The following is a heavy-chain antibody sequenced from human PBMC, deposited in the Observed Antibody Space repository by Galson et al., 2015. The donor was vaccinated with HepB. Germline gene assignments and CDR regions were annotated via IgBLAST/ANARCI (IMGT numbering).Heavy chain of an antibody. D-gene: IGHD4-11*01. CDR3: ARVTTVTFFYYYGMDV. V-gene: IGHV1-3*01. Sequence: SVKVSCKASGYTFTSYAMHWVRQAPGQRLEWMGWINAGNGNTKYSQKFQGRVTITRDTSASTAYMELSSLRSEDTAVYYCARVTTVTFFYYYGMDVWGQGTTVTVSS. J-gene: IGHJ6*02. CDR2: INAGNGNT. CDR1: GYTFTSYA.